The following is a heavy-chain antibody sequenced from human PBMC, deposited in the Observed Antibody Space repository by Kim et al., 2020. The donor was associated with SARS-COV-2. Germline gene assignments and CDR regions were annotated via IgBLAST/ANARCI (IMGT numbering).Heavy chain of an antibody. CDR2: ISSSSSTI. Sequence: GGSLRLSCAASGFTFSSYSMNWVRQAPGKGLEWVSYISSSSSTIYYADSVKGRFTISRDNAKNSLYLQMNSLRDEDTAVYYCAAIPTVNMYYFDYWGQGTLVTVSS. CDR1: GFTFSSYS. D-gene: IGHD4-17*01. J-gene: IGHJ4*02. V-gene: IGHV3-48*02. CDR3: AAIPTVNMYYFDY.